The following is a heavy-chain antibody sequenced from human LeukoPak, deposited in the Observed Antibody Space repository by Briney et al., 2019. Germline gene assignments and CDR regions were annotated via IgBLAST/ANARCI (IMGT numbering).Heavy chain of an antibody. J-gene: IGHJ4*02. CDR3: ARDPWNSSGWYYFDY. CDR2: IYYSGIT. V-gene: IGHV4-39*02. Sequence: NPSETLSLTCTVSGGSISSNGYYWGWIRQSPGEGLEWIGNIYYSGITYYNASLKSRVTISVDTSKNQFSLKVRSVTAADTAVYYCARDPWNSSGWYYFDYWGQGTLVTVSS. D-gene: IGHD6-19*01. CDR1: GGSISSNGYY.